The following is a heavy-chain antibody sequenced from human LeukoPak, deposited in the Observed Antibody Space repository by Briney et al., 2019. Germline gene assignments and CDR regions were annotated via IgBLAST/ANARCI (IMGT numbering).Heavy chain of an antibody. V-gene: IGHV5-51*01. CDR1: GYSFTTHW. Sequence: GESLKISCKGSGYSFTTHWIAWVRQMPDKGLEWMGIIYPADSDTRYSPSFQGQVTISADKSISTAYLQWSSLKSSDTAIYYCARQEGAHGVCGVWGQGTLVTVSS. CDR2: IYPADSDT. CDR3: ARQEGAHGVCGV. J-gene: IGHJ3*01. D-gene: IGHD2-8*01.